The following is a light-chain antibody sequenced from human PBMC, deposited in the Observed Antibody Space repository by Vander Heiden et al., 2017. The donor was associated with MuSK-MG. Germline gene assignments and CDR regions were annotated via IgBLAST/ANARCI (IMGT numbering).Light chain of an antibody. Sequence: GSPGPSITLSCTGTNSDVRGYNYVSWYQQHPGQAPRLVIYDVDNRPSGVSNRFSGSKSGNTASLTTSGLQAEDEADYYCSSYRSSNTLYVFGTGTQVTVL. CDR1: NSDVRGYNY. CDR2: DVD. J-gene: IGLJ1*01. V-gene: IGLV2-14*04. CDR3: SSYRSSNTLYV.